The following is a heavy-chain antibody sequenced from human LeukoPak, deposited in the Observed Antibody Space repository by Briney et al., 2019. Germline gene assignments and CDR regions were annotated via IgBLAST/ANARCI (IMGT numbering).Heavy chain of an antibody. Sequence: GGSLRLSCAASEFTFSDYYMSWIRQAPGKGLEWVSYISSSASTIYYADSVKGRFTISRDNAKNSLYLQMNSLRAEDTAVYYCASYYYGSGSFDYWGQGTLVTVSS. V-gene: IGHV3-11*01. D-gene: IGHD3-10*01. CDR2: ISSSASTI. CDR1: EFTFSDYY. J-gene: IGHJ4*02. CDR3: ASYYYGSGSFDY.